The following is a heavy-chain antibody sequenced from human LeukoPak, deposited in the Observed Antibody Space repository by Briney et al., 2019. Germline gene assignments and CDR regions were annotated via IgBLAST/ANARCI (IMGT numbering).Heavy chain of an antibody. V-gene: IGHV3-23*01. CDR2: ISGSGGST. CDR3: AKADDNSGSFLTPHAFDI. Sequence: GGSLRLSCAASGFTLSSYWMSWVRQAPGKGLEWVSAISGSGGSTYYADSVKGRFTISRDNSKNTLYLQMNSLRAEDTAVYYCAKADDNSGSFLTPHAFDIWGQGTMVTVSS. D-gene: IGHD1-26*01. J-gene: IGHJ3*02. CDR1: GFTLSSYW.